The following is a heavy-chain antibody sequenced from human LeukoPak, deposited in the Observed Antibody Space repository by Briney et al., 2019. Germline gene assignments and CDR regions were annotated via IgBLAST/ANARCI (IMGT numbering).Heavy chain of an antibody. Sequence: GGSLRLSCAASGFTFSNYGMHWVRQAPGKGLEWVAVIWYDGNNKYYADSVKGRFTISRDNSKNTLYVQMNSLRAEDTAVYYCAREGDSSGYSFDYWGQGTLVTVSS. V-gene: IGHV3-33*01. CDR2: IWYDGNNK. J-gene: IGHJ4*02. CDR1: GFTFSNYG. CDR3: AREGDSSGYSFDY. D-gene: IGHD3-22*01.